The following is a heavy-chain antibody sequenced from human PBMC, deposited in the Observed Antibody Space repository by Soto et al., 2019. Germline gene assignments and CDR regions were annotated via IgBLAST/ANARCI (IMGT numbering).Heavy chain of an antibody. D-gene: IGHD3-16*01. CDR3: AILGKGY. J-gene: IGHJ4*02. CDR1: GGSFSNYY. V-gene: IGHV4-34*01. CDR2: INHTGNT. Sequence: PSETRSLTCVVYGGSFSNYYWSWIRQPPGEGLEWIGEINHTGNTNYNPSLKSRVTISGDRSKNQFSLKLTSVTAADTAVYYCAILGKGYWGQGTLVTVSS.